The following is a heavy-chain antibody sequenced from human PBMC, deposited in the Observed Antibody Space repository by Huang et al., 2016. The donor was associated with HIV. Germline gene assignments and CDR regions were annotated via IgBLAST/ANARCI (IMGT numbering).Heavy chain of an antibody. CDR3: ARARGYYDSSVSYYFDY. J-gene: IGHJ4*02. Sequence: QVQLVQSGAEVKKPGSSVKVSCKASGGTFSSYAISWVRQAPGQGLEWMGGISPIFGTANYAQKFQGRLTIPADESTSTAYMELSSLRSEDTAVYYCARARGYYDSSVSYYFDYWGQGTLVTVSS. CDR1: GGTFSSYA. CDR2: ISPIFGTA. V-gene: IGHV1-69*13. D-gene: IGHD3-22*01.